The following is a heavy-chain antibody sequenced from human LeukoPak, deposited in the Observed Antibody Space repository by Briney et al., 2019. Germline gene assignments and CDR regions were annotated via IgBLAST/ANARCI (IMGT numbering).Heavy chain of an antibody. Sequence: PGGSLRLSCAASGFTFSSFALSWVRQAPGKGLEWVSGVSYTRVATYYADSVKGRFTISIDDSQNILYLQMNGLRAEDTAVYFCAKAFREFGTSSSYSSFDTWGQGTMVTVSS. CDR2: VSYTRVAT. D-gene: IGHD5-18*01. CDR1: GFTFSSFA. V-gene: IGHV3-23*01. J-gene: IGHJ3*02. CDR3: AKAFREFGTSSSYSSFDT.